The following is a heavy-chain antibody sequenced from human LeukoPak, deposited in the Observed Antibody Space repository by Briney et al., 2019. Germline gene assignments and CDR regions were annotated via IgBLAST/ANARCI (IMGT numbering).Heavy chain of an antibody. V-gene: IGHV4-30-4*01. CDR2: IYDSGST. CDR3: ARLDSGTATSHGGNPFDY. J-gene: IGHJ4*02. Sequence: SETLSLTCIVSGGSMSSGNHYWSWIRQPPGKGLEWIGFIYDSGSTYYSPSLKSRVTITIDTSKHQFSLKLNSVTAADTAVYYCARLDSGTATSHGGNPFDYWGQGTLVTVSS. D-gene: IGHD4-23*01. CDR1: GGSMSSGNHY.